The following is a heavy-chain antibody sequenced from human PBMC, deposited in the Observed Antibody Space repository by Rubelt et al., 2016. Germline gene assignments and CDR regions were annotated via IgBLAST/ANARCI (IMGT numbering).Heavy chain of an antibody. V-gene: IGHV3-30*04. D-gene: IGHD3-3*02. Sequence: GQPGRSLRLSCAASGFTFSNYAMHWVRQAPGKGLEWVAVISYDGSNKYHADSVKGRFTISRDNSKNTLYLQMNSLRAEDTAVYYCAKGLADYYHFYYYMDVWGQGTTVTVSS. CDR3: AKGLADYYHFYYYMDV. CDR2: ISYDGSNK. CDR1: GFTFSNYA. J-gene: IGHJ6*02.